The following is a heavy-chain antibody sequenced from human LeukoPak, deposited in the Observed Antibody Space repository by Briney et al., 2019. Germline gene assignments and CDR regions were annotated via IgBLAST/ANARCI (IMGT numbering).Heavy chain of an antibody. CDR1: GGSISSSSYY. CDR3: ARALGYYGSGSYSYYFDS. D-gene: IGHD3-10*01. V-gene: IGHV4-39*07. J-gene: IGHJ4*02. Sequence: SETLSLTCTVSGGSISSSSYYWGWIRQPPGKGLEWIGSIYYSGSTYYNPSLKSRVTISVDTSQNQFSLKLSSVTAADTAVYYCARALGYYGSGSYSYYFDSWGQGTLVTVFS. CDR2: IYYSGST.